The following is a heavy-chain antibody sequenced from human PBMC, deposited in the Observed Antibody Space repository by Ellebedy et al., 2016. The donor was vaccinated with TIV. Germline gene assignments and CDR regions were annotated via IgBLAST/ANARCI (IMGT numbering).Heavy chain of an antibody. CDR1: GFTFSPYG. Sequence: GESLKISXAASGFTFSPYGMHWVRQAPGKGLEWVAVIRYDGTNKYYADSVKGRFTISRDNSKNTLYLQMNSLRAEDTAMYYWAREGYSAYEPRVALDIWGQGTMVTVSS. CDR3: AREGYSAYEPRVALDI. CDR2: IRYDGTNK. D-gene: IGHD5-12*01. J-gene: IGHJ3*02. V-gene: IGHV3-33*01.